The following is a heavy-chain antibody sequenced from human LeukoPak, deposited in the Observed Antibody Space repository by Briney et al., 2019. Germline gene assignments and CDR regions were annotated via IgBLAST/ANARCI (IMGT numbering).Heavy chain of an antibody. J-gene: IGHJ4*02. CDR1: GFTFSNYA. Sequence: GGSLRLSCAASGFTFSNYAMNWVRQAPGKGLEWVSYISSSSATIYYADSVKGRFTISRDDAKNSLYLQVNSLRAEDTAVYYCAKETSWYGIDHWGQGTLVTVSS. D-gene: IGHD6-13*01. CDR3: AKETSWYGIDH. CDR2: ISSSSATI. V-gene: IGHV3-48*04.